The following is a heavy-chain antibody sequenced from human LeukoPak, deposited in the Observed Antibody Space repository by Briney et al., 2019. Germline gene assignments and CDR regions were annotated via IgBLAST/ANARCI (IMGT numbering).Heavy chain of an antibody. CDR1: GFSFSSYA. Sequence: GGSLRLSCATSGFSFSSYAMSWDRHAPGKGLEWVSAMSRSDDGRYYAASVRGRFTISRDTSTSTLYLQMNSLRAEDAAVYYCAKAPVTSCRGAFCYPFDYWGQGTLVTVSS. D-gene: IGHD2-15*01. J-gene: IGHJ4*02. CDR3: AKAPVTSCRGAFCYPFDY. V-gene: IGHV3-23*01. CDR2: MSRSDDGR.